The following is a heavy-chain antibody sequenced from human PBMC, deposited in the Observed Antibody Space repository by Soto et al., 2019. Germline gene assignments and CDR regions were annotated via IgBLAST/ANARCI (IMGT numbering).Heavy chain of an antibody. CDR3: ANRDHQY. CDR2: ISGSGGTT. CDR1: GFTFSTFG. J-gene: IGHJ4*02. V-gene: IGHV3-23*01. Sequence: SLRLSCAASGFTFSTFGMSWVRQAPGKGLEWVSAISGSGGTTYYADSVKGRFTISRDNSNNTLYLQMNSLRADDTAVYYCANRDHQYGGQGTLVTVSS.